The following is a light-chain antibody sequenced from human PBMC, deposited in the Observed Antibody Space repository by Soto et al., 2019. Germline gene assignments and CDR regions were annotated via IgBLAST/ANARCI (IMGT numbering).Light chain of an antibody. CDR1: SSNIGSNT. V-gene: IGLV1-44*01. CDR2: INS. J-gene: IGLJ1*01. CDR3: AAWDDSLNGYV. Sequence: QSVLTQPPSASGTPGQRVTISCSGSSSNIGSNTVNWFQHLPGTAPKLLIYINSQRPSGVPDRFSGSKSGTSASLAISGLQSEDEADYYCAAWDDSLNGYVFGTGTKV.